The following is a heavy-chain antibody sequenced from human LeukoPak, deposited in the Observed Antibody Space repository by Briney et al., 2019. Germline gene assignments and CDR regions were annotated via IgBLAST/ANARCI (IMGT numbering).Heavy chain of an antibody. V-gene: IGHV1-2*04. J-gene: IGHJ3*02. CDR1: GYTFNSYG. Sequence: ASVKVSCKASGYTFNSYGISWVRQAPGQGLEWMGWINPNSGGTNYAQKFQGWVTMTRDTSISTAYMELSRLRSDDTAVYYCARAQGRITMVRGVTDHDAFDIWGQGTMVTVSS. D-gene: IGHD3-10*01. CDR2: INPNSGGT. CDR3: ARAQGRITMVRGVTDHDAFDI.